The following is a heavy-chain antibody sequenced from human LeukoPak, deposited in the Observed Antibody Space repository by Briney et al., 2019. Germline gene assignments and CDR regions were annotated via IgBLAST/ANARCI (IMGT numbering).Heavy chain of an antibody. J-gene: IGHJ4*02. CDR2: IYTSGST. V-gene: IGHV4-61*02. D-gene: IGHD3-10*01. CDR3: ARARSYYYGSGSIDY. Sequence: SETLSLTCTVSGGSISSGSYYWSWTRQPAGKGLEWIGRIYTSGSTNYNPSLKSRVTISVDTSKNQFSLKLSSVTAADTAVYYCARARSYYYGSGSIDYWGQGTLVTVSS. CDR1: GGSISSGSYY.